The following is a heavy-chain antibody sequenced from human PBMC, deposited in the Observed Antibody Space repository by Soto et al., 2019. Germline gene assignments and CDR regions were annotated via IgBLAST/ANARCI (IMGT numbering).Heavy chain of an antibody. D-gene: IGHD3-16*01. CDR3: ARDLTFSGANGFDI. CDR1: GYTFTSYY. V-gene: IGHV1-2*04. J-gene: IGHJ3*02. Sequence: ASVKVSCKASGYTFTSYYMHWVRQAPGQGLEWMGWINPNSGGTNYAQMFQGWVTMTRDTSISTAYMELSRLRSDDTAVYYCARDLTFSGANGFDIWGQGTMDTVSS. CDR2: INPNSGGT.